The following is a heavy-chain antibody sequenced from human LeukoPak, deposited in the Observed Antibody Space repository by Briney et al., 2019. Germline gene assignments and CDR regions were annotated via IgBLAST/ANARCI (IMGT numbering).Heavy chain of an antibody. J-gene: IGHJ4*02. Sequence: PGGSLRLSCAASGFTFENYGMHWVRQAPGKGLEWVALMSYHGTNTFYADSVRGRFTVSRDNSKNTLYLQMNSLRVEDTATYYCAKVSGGAWGAECLDHWGQGTLVTVFS. CDR2: MSYHGTNT. V-gene: IGHV3-30*18. CDR1: GFTFENYG. D-gene: IGHD2-21*01. CDR3: AKVSGGAWGAECLDH.